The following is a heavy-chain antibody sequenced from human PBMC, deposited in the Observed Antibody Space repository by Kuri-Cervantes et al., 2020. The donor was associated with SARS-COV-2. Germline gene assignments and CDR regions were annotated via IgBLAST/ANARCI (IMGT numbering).Heavy chain of an antibody. J-gene: IGHJ4*02. CDR1: GFTFSSYW. D-gene: IGHD6-13*01. CDR2: IKQDGSEK. CDR3: ARDSSSWGPYYFDY. V-gene: IGHV3-7*01. Sequence: GGSLRLSCAASGFTFSSYWMSWVRQAPGKGLEWVANIKQDGSEKYYVDSVKGRFTISRDNAKNSLYLQMNSLRAEDTAVYYCARDSSSWGPYYFDYWGQGTLVTVSS.